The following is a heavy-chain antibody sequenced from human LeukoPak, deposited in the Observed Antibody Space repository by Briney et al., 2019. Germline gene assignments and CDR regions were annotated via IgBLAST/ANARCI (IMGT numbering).Heavy chain of an antibody. D-gene: IGHD2/OR15-2a*01. CDR1: GYTFTNYW. J-gene: IGHJ4*02. CDR2: IYPGDSDT. Sequence: GESLKISCKGSGYTFTNYWIAWVRQMPGKGLEWMGIIYPGDSDTRYSPSFHRQVTLSVDKSISTAYLQWSSLKASDAAMYYCARHPSGNSNSWSDYWGQGTLVTVSS. V-gene: IGHV5-51*01. CDR3: ARHPSGNSNSWSDY.